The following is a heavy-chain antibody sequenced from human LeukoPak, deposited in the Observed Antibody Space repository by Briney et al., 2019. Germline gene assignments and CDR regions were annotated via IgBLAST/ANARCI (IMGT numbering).Heavy chain of an antibody. CDR3: ARSGVWPEVGHYSY. V-gene: IGHV4-59*01. J-gene: IGHJ4*02. Sequence: SETLSLTCTVSGGSISSYYWSWIRQPPGKGLEWIGYIYYSGSTNYNPSLKSRVTISVDTSKNQFSLKLSSVTAADTAVYYCARSGVWPEVGHYSYWGQGTLVTVSS. CDR2: IYYSGST. D-gene: IGHD2-21*01. CDR1: GGSISSYY.